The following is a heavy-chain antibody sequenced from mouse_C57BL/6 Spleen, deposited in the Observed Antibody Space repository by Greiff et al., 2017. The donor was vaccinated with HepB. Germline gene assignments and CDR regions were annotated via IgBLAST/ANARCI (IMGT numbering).Heavy chain of an antibody. Sequence: EVNVVESGGGLVQPGGSMKLSCVASGFTFSNYWMNWVRQSPEKGLEWVAQIRLKSDNYATHYAESVKGRFTISRDDSKSSVYLQMNNLRAEDTGIYYCTGRITTVVADYYAMDYWGQGTSVTVSS. CDR3: TGRITTVVADYYAMDY. J-gene: IGHJ4*01. D-gene: IGHD1-1*01. CDR2: IRLKSDNYAT. V-gene: IGHV6-3*01. CDR1: GFTFSNYW.